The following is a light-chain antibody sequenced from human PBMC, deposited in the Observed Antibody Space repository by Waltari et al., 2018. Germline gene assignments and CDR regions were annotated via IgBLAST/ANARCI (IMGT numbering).Light chain of an antibody. CDR2: WAS. J-gene: IGKJ2*01. V-gene: IGKV4-1*01. CDR3: QQCYLTPYT. Sequence: DIVMTQSPDSLAVSLGERATINCQSSQSVLFSSNNRNYLAWYQQKPGQSPKLVLYWASTRESGVPDRFSGSGSATDFTLTISSLQAEDVVVYYCQQCYLTPYTFGQGTNLEIK. CDR1: QSVLFSSNNRNY.